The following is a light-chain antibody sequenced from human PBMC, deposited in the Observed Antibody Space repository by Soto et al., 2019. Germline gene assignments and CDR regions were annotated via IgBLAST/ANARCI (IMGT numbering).Light chain of an antibody. CDR3: QQVNSYPIT. CDR1: QGIRNY. CDR2: IAS. Sequence: DIQMTQSPSTLPASVGARVTITCRASQGIRNYLAWYQQKPGRAPKLLIYIASTLQSGVPSRFSGSYSGTEFTLTSTSLQPEDFATYYCQQVNSYPITFGQGTRLEIK. V-gene: IGKV1-9*01. J-gene: IGKJ5*01.